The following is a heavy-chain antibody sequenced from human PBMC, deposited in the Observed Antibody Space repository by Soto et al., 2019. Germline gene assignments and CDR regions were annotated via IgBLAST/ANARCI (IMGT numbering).Heavy chain of an antibody. CDR3: ARDFSGSYPFDY. Sequence: GESLKISCAASGFTFSSYAMHWVRQAPGKGLEWVAVISYDGSNKYYADSGKGRFTISRDNSKNTLYLQMNSLRAEDTAVYYCARDFSGSYPFDYWGQGTLVTVSS. V-gene: IGHV3-30-3*01. CDR1: GFTFSSYA. J-gene: IGHJ4*02. CDR2: ISYDGSNK. D-gene: IGHD1-26*01.